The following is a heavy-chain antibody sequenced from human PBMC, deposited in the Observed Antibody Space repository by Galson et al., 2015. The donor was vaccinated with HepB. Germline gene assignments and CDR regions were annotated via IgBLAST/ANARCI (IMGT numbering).Heavy chain of an antibody. CDR1: GYTFSTYG. D-gene: IGHD2-2*01. CDR3: ARLVYCTTTNCYVHYYMDV. Sequence: KVSCKGSGYTFSTYGITWVRQAPGEGPEWLGWISGYNGDTDYAQKLQGRVTMTTDTLTSTAYMELRSLRPDDTAIYYCARLVYCTTTNCYVHYYMDVWGKGTTVTVSS. J-gene: IGHJ6*03. V-gene: IGHV1-18*01. CDR2: ISGYNGDT.